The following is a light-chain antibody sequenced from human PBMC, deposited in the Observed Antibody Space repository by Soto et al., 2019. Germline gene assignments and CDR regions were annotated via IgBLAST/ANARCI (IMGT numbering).Light chain of an antibody. J-gene: IGKJ4*02. CDR1: QSVSSSY. V-gene: IGKV3-20*01. Sequence: EIVLTQSPGTLSLSPVERATLSCMASQSVSSSYLAWYQQKPGQAPRLLIYGASNRATGIPDRFSGSGSGTDFTLTISRLEPEDFAVYYCQQYGSSGTFGRGTKVDIK. CDR3: QQYGSSGT. CDR2: GAS.